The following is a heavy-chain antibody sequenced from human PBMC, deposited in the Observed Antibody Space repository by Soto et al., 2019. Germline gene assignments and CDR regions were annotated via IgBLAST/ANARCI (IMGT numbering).Heavy chain of an antibody. CDR3: ARPYYYDSSGYYN. Sequence: PGGSLRLSCAASGFTFSSYWMHWVRQAPGKGLVWVSRINSDGSSTSYADSVKGRFTISRDNSKNTLYLQMNSLRAEDTAVYYCARPYYYDSSGYYNWGQGTLVTVSS. V-gene: IGHV3-74*01. CDR2: INSDGSST. D-gene: IGHD3-22*01. J-gene: IGHJ4*02. CDR1: GFTFSSYW.